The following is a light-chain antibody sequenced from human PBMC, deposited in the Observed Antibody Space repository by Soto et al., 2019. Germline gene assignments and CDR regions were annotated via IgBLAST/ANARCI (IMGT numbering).Light chain of an antibody. V-gene: IGKV3-15*01. CDR2: GAS. CDR1: QSVRRN. J-gene: IGKJ4*01. CDR3: QQYDNWPPLT. Sequence: EIVMTQSPVTLSVSPGERATLSCRASQSVRRNLAWYQQKPGQAPRLLISGASTGATGIPARFSGSGSGTEFTLTISSLQSEDFAVYYCQQYDNWPPLTFGGGTKVDIK.